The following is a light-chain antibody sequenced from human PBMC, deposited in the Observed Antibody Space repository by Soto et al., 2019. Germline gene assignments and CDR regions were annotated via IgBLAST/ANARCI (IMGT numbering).Light chain of an antibody. CDR2: DVT. CDR1: NNDVGGYKY. CDR3: SSYTSSSTVV. V-gene: IGLV2-14*01. J-gene: IGLJ2*01. Sequence: QSALTQPASVSGSPGQSITISCTGTNNDVGGYKYVSWYQQHPGKAPKLMIYDVTNRPSGVSNRFSGSKSGNTASLTISGLQAEDEADYYCSSYTSSSTVVFGGGTQLTVL.